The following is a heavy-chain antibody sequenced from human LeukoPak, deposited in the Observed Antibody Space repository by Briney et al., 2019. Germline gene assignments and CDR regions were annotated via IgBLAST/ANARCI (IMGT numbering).Heavy chain of an antibody. V-gene: IGHV4-34*01. J-gene: IGHJ4*02. CDR1: GGSFSGYY. D-gene: IGHD3-22*01. CDR2: INHSGST. CDR3: ARGGGSGYYYFAPIWYFDY. Sequence: PSETLSLTCAVYGGSFSGYYWSWIRQPPGKGLEWIGEINHSGSTNYNPSLKSRVTISVDTSKNQFSLKLSSVTAADTAVHYCARGGGSGYYYFAPIWYFDYWGQGTLVTVSS.